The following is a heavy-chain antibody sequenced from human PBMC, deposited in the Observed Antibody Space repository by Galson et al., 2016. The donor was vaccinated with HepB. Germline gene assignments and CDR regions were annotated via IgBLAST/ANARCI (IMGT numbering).Heavy chain of an antibody. D-gene: IGHD1-26*01. V-gene: IGHV4-39*02. CDR2: ISYSGIT. J-gene: IGHJ5*01. CDR1: GASITKDKFF. Sequence: SETLSLTCTVSGASITKDKFFWGWLRQPPGKGLEWIASISYSGITNYNPSLQSRATISVDTSKDYFSLELNSVTAADTGVYFCARLTWEVLGWFDTWGRGTLVTVSS. CDR3: ARLTWEVLGWFDT.